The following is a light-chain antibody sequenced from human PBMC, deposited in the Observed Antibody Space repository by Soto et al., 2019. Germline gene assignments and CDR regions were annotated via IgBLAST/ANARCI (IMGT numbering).Light chain of an antibody. CDR3: QQSYNTPRT. V-gene: IGKV1-39*01. Sequence: DIQMTQSPSTLSGSVGDRVTITCRASQTISSWLAWYQQKPGKAPNLLISAASTLQSGVPSRFSGSGSGTDFTLTITSLQPEDFATYYCQQSYNTPRTFGQGTKVEIK. CDR2: AAS. J-gene: IGKJ1*01. CDR1: QTISSW.